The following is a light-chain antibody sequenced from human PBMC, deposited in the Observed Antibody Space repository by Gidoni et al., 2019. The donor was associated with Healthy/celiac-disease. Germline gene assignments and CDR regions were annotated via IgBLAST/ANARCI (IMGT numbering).Light chain of an antibody. V-gene: IGKV1-39*01. J-gene: IGKJ1*01. Sequence: DIQMTQSPSSLSASVGDRLTITCRASRSISSYLNWYQQKPGKAPKLLIYTASSLPSGVPSRFSGSGSGTDFTLTISGLHPEDFATYYCQQSYSTPWTFXXXTKVEIK. CDR3: QQSYSTPWT. CDR2: TAS. CDR1: RSISSY.